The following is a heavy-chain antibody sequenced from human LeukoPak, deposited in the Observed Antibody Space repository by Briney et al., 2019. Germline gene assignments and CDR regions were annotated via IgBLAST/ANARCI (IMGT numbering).Heavy chain of an antibody. CDR3: AALGITMIGGV. D-gene: IGHD3-10*02. V-gene: IGHV3-48*04. CDR1: GFTFSSYG. J-gene: IGHJ6*04. Sequence: GGSLRLSCAASGFTFSSYGMSWVRQAPGKGLEWVSYISSSGSTIYYADSVKGRFTISRDNAKNSLYLQMNSLRAEDTAVYYCAALGITMIGGVWGKGTTVTISS. CDR2: ISSSGSTI.